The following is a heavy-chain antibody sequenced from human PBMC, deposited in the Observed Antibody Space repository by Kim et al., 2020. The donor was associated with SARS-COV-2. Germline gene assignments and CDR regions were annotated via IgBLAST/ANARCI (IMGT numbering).Heavy chain of an antibody. V-gene: IGHV4-4*07. D-gene: IGHD3-3*01. Sequence: PSRKSRVTMSVDTSNNPFSLKLSSVTAADTAVYYCARVFSRFGVDTCDYWGQGTLVTVSS. J-gene: IGHJ4*02. CDR3: ARVFSRFGVDTCDY.